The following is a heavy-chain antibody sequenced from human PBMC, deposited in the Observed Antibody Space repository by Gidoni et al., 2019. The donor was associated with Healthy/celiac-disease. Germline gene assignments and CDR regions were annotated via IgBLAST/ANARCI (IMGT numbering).Heavy chain of an antibody. CDR1: GRSISRGFYY. CDR2: IYTSGST. V-gene: IGHV4-61*02. J-gene: IGHJ2*01. CDR3: ARVQGCSGGSCYFDGYFDL. D-gene: IGHD2-15*01. Sequence: QVQLQASGPGLVTPSQTLSLTCTASGRSISRGFYYWSWIRQPAGKGLEWIGRIYTSGSTNYNPSLKSRVTMSVDTSKNQFSLKLSSVTAADTAVYYCARVQGCSGGSCYFDGYFDLWGRGTLVTVSS.